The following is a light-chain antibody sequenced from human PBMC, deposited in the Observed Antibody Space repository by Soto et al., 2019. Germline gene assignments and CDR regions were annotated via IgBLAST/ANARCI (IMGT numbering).Light chain of an antibody. V-gene: IGLV2-23*01. CDR1: SSNIGGYNV. Sequence: QSVLTQPASVSGSPGQSITISCSGTSSNIGGYNVVSWYQQHPGKAPKVIVYEGIKRPSGVSDRFSGSTSGSTASLTISGLQAEDEAEYYCSAYAGRYIYVFGTGTKVTVL. J-gene: IGLJ1*01. CDR2: EGI. CDR3: SAYAGRYIYV.